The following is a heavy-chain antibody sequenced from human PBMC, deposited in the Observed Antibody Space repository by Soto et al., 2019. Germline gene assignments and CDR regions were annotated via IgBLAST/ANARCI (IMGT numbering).Heavy chain of an antibody. V-gene: IGHV4-30-2*01. CDR2: IYHTGST. CDR3: ARGGGSYPIDY. D-gene: IGHD1-26*01. Sequence: QLQLQESGSGLVKPSQTLSLTCAVSGYSISRAGYAWNWIRQPPGKGLEWIGYIYHTGSTYYKPSLDSRVTISIDRSNNQYSLKLSSVTAADTAVYYCARGGGSYPIDYWGQGTLVTVSS. J-gene: IGHJ4*02. CDR1: GYSISRAGYA.